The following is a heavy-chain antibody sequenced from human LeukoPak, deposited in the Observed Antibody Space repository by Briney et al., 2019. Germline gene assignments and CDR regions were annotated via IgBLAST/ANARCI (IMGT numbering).Heavy chain of an antibody. J-gene: IGHJ4*02. D-gene: IGHD3-16*01. Sequence: GGSLRLSCAASGFSFSTSWMHWVRQAPGKGLVWVSRFHNDGSATNYADSVKGRFTISRDNAKNTLYPQMNNLRDEDTAVYFCASTARQSYFDYWGQGILVTVSS. CDR1: GFSFSTSW. CDR3: ASTARQSYFDY. CDR2: FHNDGSAT. V-gene: IGHV3-74*01.